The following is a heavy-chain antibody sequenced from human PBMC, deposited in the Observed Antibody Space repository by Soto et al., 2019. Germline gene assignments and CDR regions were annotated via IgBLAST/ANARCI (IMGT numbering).Heavy chain of an antibody. CDR2: IIPIFGTP. D-gene: IGHD1-20*01. Sequence: QVQLVQSGAEVKKPGSSVRVSCKASGDTFNTFAISWVRQAPGQGLEWVGGIIPIFGTPDYGQHFPGRVTISADEATNPAYLELSSLRSEDTAVYYWARSPGITGTRASQYAMDVWGQGTTVTVSS. J-gene: IGHJ6*02. CDR3: ARSPGITGTRASQYAMDV. CDR1: GDTFNTFA. V-gene: IGHV1-69*01.